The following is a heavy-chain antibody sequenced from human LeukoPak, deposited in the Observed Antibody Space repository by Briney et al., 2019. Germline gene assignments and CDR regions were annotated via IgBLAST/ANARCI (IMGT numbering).Heavy chain of an antibody. CDR1: GFTSNNYA. CDR3: ARDKAYKIVVADVDY. J-gene: IGHJ4*02. CDR2: ISYDGSNK. D-gene: IGHD3-22*01. Sequence: GGSLRLSCAASGFTSNNYAMHWVRQAPGKGLEWVAVISYDGSNKYYADSVKGRFTISRDNSKNTLYLQMNSLRAEDTAVYYCARDKAYKIVVADVDYWGQGTLVTVSS. V-gene: IGHV3-30-3*01.